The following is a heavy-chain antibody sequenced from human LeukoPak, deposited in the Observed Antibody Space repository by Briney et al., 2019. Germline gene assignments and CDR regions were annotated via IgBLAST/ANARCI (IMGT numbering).Heavy chain of an antibody. D-gene: IGHD4-17*01. V-gene: IGHV4-31*03. J-gene: IGHJ4*02. CDR3: ARGRGRTTVTTPPGFPFDY. CDR1: GGSISSGGYY. Sequence: SETLSLTCTVSGGSISSGGYYWSWIRQHPGKGLEWIGYIYYSGSTYYNPSLKSRVTISVDTSKNQFSLKLSSVTAADTAVYYCARGRGRTTVTTPPGFPFDYWGQGTLVTVSS. CDR2: IYYSGST.